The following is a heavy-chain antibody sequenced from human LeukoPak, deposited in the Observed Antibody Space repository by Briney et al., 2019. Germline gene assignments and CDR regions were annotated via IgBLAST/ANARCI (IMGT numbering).Heavy chain of an antibody. Sequence: ASVKVSCKASGYTFTSYYMHWVRQTPGQGLEWMGTINPSGGSTSYAQKFQGRVTMTGDMSTSTVYMELSSLRSEDTAVYYCARSAVSRLDGYNSFDYWGQGTLVTVSS. D-gene: IGHD5-24*01. V-gene: IGHV1-46*01. CDR3: ARSAVSRLDGYNSFDY. CDR2: INPSGGST. CDR1: GYTFTSYY. J-gene: IGHJ4*02.